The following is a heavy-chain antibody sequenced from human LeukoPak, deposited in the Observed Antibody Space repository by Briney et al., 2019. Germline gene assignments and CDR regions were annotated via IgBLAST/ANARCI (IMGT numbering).Heavy chain of an antibody. CDR2: ISGSGTGT. V-gene: IGHV3-23*01. CDR3: AKGSMGVILAPFDY. D-gene: IGHD3-10*01. J-gene: IGHJ4*02. CDR1: GFTFSSYD. Sequence: GGSLRLSCAASGFTFSSYDMSWVRQAPGKGLGWVSTISGSGTGTYYADSVKGRFTISRDNSKNTLYLQMNSLGAEDTAIYYCAKGSMGVILAPFDYWGQGTLDTVSS.